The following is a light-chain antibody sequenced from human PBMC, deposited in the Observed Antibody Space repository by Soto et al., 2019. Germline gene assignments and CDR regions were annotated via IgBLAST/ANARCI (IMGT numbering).Light chain of an antibody. Sequence: TQMTQSPLSLSASVGEKTIITCRASRGVGSDLSWYQQKPGQAPKLLIYAASNLYTGVPSRFSGRRSGTEFTLPISSLQPPEFASDYCLQDYDDSCTFGQGTKVEIE. CDR3: LQDYDDSCT. J-gene: IGKJ1*01. CDR1: RGVGSD. CDR2: AAS. V-gene: IGKV1-6*01.